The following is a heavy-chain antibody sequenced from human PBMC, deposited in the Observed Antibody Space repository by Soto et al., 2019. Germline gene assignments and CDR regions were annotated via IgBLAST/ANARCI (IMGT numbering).Heavy chain of an antibody. CDR1: GFTFSSYG. J-gene: IGHJ3*02. CDR2: ISYDGSNK. V-gene: IGHV3-30*18. D-gene: IGHD1-26*01. Sequence: QVQLVESGGGVVQPGRSLRLSCAASGFTFSSYGMHWVRQAPGKGLEWVAVISYDGSNKYYADSVKGRFTISRDNSKNTLYLQMNSLRAEDTAVYYCAKDWPLDGSDYSDAFDIWGQGTMVTVSS. CDR3: AKDWPLDGSDYSDAFDI.